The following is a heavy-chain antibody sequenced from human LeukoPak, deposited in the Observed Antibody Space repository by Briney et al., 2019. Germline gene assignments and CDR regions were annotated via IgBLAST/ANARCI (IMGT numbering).Heavy chain of an antibody. CDR2: IYYSGST. D-gene: IGHD1-26*01. CDR3: VRQVVGAGWSANWFDP. CDR1: GRSISSSSYC. J-gene: IGHJ5*02. Sequence: KPSETLSLTCTVSGRSISSSSYCWGWIRQPPGKGLEWIGRIYYSGSTYYTPSLKSRVTISVDTSKNQFSLKLSSVTAADTAVYYCVRQVVGAGWSANWFDPWGQGTLVTVSS. V-gene: IGHV4-39*01.